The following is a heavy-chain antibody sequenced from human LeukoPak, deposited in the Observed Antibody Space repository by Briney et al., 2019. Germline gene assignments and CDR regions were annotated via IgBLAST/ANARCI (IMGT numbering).Heavy chain of an antibody. D-gene: IGHD5-18*01. CDR2: IVGSSSYT. CDR1: GFTFRDYH. Sequence: GGSLRLSCAASGFTFRDYHMSWIRQAPGKGLEWVAYIVGSSSYTNYADSVKGRFTISRDNGENSLYLQMNSLRDVDTAVYYCARGLPSFDYWGQGTLVTVSS. J-gene: IGHJ4*02. V-gene: IGHV3-11*06. CDR3: ARGLPSFDY.